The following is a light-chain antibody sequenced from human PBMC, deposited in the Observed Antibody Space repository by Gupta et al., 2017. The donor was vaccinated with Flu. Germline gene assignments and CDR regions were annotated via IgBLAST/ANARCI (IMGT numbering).Light chain of an antibody. CDR2: DAS. Sequence: EIVLTQSPATLSLSPGERATLSCRASQSVSSYLAWYQQKPGQAPRLLIYDASNRDTGIPARFSGSGYGTDLTLTISSREQEDFAVYYCQQLSNWFPFTFGHGTKVDIK. CDR3: QQLSNWFPFT. V-gene: IGKV3-11*01. J-gene: IGKJ3*01. CDR1: QSVSSY.